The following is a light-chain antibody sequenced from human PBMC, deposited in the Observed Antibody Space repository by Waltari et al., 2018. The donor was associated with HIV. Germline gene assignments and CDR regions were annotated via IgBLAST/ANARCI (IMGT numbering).Light chain of an antibody. Sequence: QSVLTQPPSVSAAPGQKVTISCSGSSSNIGNNYVSWYQQLPGTAPKLLIYDNNKRPSGIPDRCSGSKSGTSATLGITGLQTGDEADYYCGTWDSSLSASVVFGGGTKLTVL. V-gene: IGLV1-51*01. CDR1: SSNIGNNY. CDR2: DNN. J-gene: IGLJ2*01. CDR3: GTWDSSLSASVV.